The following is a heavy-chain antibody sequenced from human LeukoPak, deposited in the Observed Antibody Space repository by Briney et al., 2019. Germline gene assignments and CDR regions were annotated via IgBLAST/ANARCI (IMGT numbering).Heavy chain of an antibody. CDR2: ISHSGSP. CDR1: GGSIFSDTYY. Sequence: SQTLSLTCTVSGGSIFSDTYYWTWIRQLPGKGLEWIGHISHSGSPYYNPSLKSRTSISLHTSKNEFSLNLNSVTAADTAVYHCARADFDWLFLTRWGQGALVTVSS. V-gene: IGHV4-31*03. D-gene: IGHD3-9*01. J-gene: IGHJ4*02. CDR3: ARADFDWLFLTR.